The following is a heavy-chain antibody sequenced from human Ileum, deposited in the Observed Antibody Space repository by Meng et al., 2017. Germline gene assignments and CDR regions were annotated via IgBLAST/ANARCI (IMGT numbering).Heavy chain of an antibody. Sequence: QFQLVQSGAEVKKPGSSVKVSCKASGVTFSSYTISWVRQAPGQGLEWMGRIIPILGIANYAQKFQGRVTITADKSTSTAYMELSSLRSEDTAVYYCARSSLGWPFLPFDYWGQGTLVTVSS. CDR2: IIPILGIA. D-gene: IGHD3-3*01. CDR3: ARSSLGWPFLPFDY. V-gene: IGHV1-69*02. J-gene: IGHJ4*02. CDR1: GVTFSSYT.